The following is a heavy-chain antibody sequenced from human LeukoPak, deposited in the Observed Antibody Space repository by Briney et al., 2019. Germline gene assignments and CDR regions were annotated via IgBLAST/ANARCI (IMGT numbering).Heavy chain of an antibody. V-gene: IGHV4-39*07. CDR1: GGSISSSSHY. CDR3: ATTTIRLGY. J-gene: IGHJ4*02. CDR2: MYYRGST. D-gene: IGHD1-26*01. Sequence: SETLSLTCTVSGGSISSSSHYWGWIRQPPGKGLEWIGSMYYRGSTYHNPSLKTRVTISVDTSKNQFSLKLSSVTAADTAVYYCATTTIRLGYWGQGTLVTVSS.